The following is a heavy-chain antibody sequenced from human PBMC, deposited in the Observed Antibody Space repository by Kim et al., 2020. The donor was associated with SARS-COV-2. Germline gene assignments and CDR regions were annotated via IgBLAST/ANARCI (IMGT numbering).Heavy chain of an antibody. CDR3: ARHFSYYYGSGSYYNNRKYNWFDP. CDR1: GGSISSSSYY. V-gene: IGHV4-39*01. Sequence: SETLSLTCTVSGGSISSSSYYWGWIRQPPGKGLEWIGSIYYSGSTYYNPSLKSRVTISVDTSKNQFSLKLSSVTAADTAVYYCARHFSYYYGSGSYYNNRKYNWFDPWGQGTLVTVSS. D-gene: IGHD3-10*01. CDR2: IYYSGST. J-gene: IGHJ5*02.